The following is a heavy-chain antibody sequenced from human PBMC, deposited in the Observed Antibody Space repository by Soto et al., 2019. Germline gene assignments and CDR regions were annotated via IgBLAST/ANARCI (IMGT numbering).Heavy chain of an antibody. CDR3: AGSDSGGINWFDP. V-gene: IGHV3-30-3*01. Sequence: QVCLVESGGGVVQPGGSLTLSCAASGFTFSNYAMHWIRQAPGKGLEWVALISSDGSSKFYADSVKGRLTISRDNSMRTLYLQLNSLRAEETALYYCAGSDSGGINWFDPWGQGTLVIVSS. CDR1: GFTFSNYA. D-gene: IGHD2-21*02. J-gene: IGHJ5*02. CDR2: ISSDGSSK.